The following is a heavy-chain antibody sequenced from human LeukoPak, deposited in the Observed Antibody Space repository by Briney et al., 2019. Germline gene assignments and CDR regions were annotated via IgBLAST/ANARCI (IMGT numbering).Heavy chain of an antibody. J-gene: IGHJ3*02. V-gene: IGHV3-23*01. CDR3: AKDPPVLRYFDWSPDAFDI. D-gene: IGHD3-9*01. Sequence: GGSLRLSCAASGFTFSSYAMSWVRQAPGKGLEWVSAISGSGGSTYYADSVKGRFTISRDNSKNTLYLQMNSLRAEDTAVYYGAKDPPVLRYFDWSPDAFDIWGQGTMVTVSS. CDR1: GFTFSSYA. CDR2: ISGSGGST.